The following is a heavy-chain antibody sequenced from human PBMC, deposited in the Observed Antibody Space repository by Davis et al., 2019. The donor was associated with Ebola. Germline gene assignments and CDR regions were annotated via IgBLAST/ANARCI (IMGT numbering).Heavy chain of an antibody. Sequence: ASVKVSCKASGYTFRSYGISWVRQAPGQGLEWLGWISAYNGNTNYAQRLQGRVTMTTDTSTSTVYLELSSLKFDDTAVYYCERGRYITTPALWGQGTLVTVSS. CDR3: ERGRYITTPAL. J-gene: IGHJ4*02. CDR1: GYTFRSYG. CDR2: ISAYNGNT. D-gene: IGHD2-15*01. V-gene: IGHV1-18*01.